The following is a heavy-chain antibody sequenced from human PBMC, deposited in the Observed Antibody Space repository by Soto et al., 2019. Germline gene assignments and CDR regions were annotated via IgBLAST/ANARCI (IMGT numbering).Heavy chain of an antibody. J-gene: IGHJ4*02. V-gene: IGHV3-72*01. CDR2: SRNRGNSYTT. CDR3: ASERTRDGDPYAFDN. Sequence: EVQLVQSGGGLVQPGGSLRLSCAVSGFIFSDRYMDWVRQAPGKGLEWVGRSRNRGNSYTTQFAASVKGRFTISRDDSKNSLYLQMDSLKAEDTAVYYCASERTRDGDPYAFDNWGQGTLVTVSS. D-gene: IGHD4-17*01. CDR1: GFIFSDRY.